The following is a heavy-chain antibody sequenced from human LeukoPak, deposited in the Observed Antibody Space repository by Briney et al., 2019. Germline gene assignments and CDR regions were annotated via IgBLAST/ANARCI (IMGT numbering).Heavy chain of an antibody. J-gene: IGHJ5*02. CDR3: ANFHSLNWFDP. Sequence: GGSLRLSCAASGFTFSSYAMSWVRQAPGKGLEWVSAISGSGGSTYYADSVRGRFTISRDNSKNTLYLQMNSLRAEDTAVYYCANFHSLNWFDPWGQGTLVTVSS. CDR1: GFTFSSYA. D-gene: IGHD6-13*01. CDR2: ISGSGGST. V-gene: IGHV3-23*01.